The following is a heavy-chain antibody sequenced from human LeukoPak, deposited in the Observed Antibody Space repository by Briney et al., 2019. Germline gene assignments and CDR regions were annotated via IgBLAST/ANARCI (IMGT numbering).Heavy chain of an antibody. CDR1: GYTFINYD. CDR2: VDPEDGET. V-gene: IGHV1-69-2*01. CDR3: ATAVVVVAATSWFDP. Sequence: ASVKVSCEASGYTFINYDINWVQQAPGKGLEWMGLVDPEDGETIYAEKFQGRVTITADTSTDTAYMELSSLRSEDTAVYYCATAVVVVAATSWFDPWGQGTLVTVSS. J-gene: IGHJ5*02. D-gene: IGHD2-15*01.